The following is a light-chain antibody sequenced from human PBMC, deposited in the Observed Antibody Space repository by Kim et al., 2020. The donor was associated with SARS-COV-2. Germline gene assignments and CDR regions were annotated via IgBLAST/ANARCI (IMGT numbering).Light chain of an antibody. J-gene: IGLJ1*01. CDR1: KLRDKY. Sequence: PGQHVSIAVSGDKLRDKYDTWYQQKPGQSPVVVIYPDNQRPSGIPERFSGSNSGNTAALTISGTQAMDEADYDCQAWDSSTHNYVFGAGTKVTVL. CDR2: PDN. CDR3: QAWDSSTHNYV. V-gene: IGLV3-1*01.